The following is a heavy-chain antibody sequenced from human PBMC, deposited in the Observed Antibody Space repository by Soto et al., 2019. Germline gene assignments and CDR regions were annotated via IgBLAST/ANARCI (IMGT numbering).Heavy chain of an antibody. CDR3: AKDSKVPAYWGGDCYKLTYYYYGMDV. V-gene: IGHV3-23*01. CDR2: ISGSGGST. J-gene: IGHJ6*02. CDR1: GFTFSSYA. Sequence: HPGGSLRLSCAASGFTFSSYAMSWVRQAPGKGLEWVSAISGSGGSTYYADSVKGRFTISRDNSKNTLYLQMNSLRAEDTAVYYCAKDSKVPAYWGGDCYKLTYYYYGMDVWGQGTTVTVSS. D-gene: IGHD2-21*02.